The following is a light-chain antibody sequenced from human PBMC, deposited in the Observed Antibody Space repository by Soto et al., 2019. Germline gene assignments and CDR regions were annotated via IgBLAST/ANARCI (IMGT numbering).Light chain of an antibody. CDR1: QSLSSW. CDR2: KAS. Sequence: DIQMTQSPSTLSASVGDRVTITCRASQSLSSWLAWYQEKPGKAPKLLIYKASSLESGVPSRFSGSGSETEFTLTISSLQPDDFATYYCQQYNTFPRTFGGGTKVEIK. J-gene: IGKJ4*01. CDR3: QQYNTFPRT. V-gene: IGKV1-5*03.